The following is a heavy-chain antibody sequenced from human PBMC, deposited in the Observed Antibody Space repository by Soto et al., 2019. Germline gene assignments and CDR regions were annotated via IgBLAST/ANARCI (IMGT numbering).Heavy chain of an antibody. V-gene: IGHV3-15*07. J-gene: IGHJ4*02. D-gene: IGHD3-3*01. Sequence: EVQLVEAGGGLVEPGGSLGLSCTASGFSFTSAWMNWVRQAPGKGLEWVGRIKSETDGGTTAFTAPVKDRFTISRDDAENTVSLHMNSLITEDTAVYYCIGQITIYGLGFMYWGQGTPVTVSS. CDR2: IKSETDGGTT. CDR1: GFSFTSAW. CDR3: IGQITIYGLGFMY.